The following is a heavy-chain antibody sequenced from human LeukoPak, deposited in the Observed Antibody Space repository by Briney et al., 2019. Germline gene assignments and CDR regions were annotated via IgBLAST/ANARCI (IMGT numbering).Heavy chain of an antibody. CDR1: RGSFSGSF. Sequence: SETLSLTCAVQRGSFSGSFWSWIRQSPGMGLEWIGEINHSGTSNYSPSLKSRVTISGDTSKNQFSLNLTSVTAADTAVYYCARGDFDYLWGTSRSTHFDYWGQGTLVTVSS. D-gene: IGHD3-16*02. J-gene: IGHJ4*02. V-gene: IGHV4-34*01. CDR3: ARGDFDYLWGTSRSTHFDY. CDR2: INHSGTS.